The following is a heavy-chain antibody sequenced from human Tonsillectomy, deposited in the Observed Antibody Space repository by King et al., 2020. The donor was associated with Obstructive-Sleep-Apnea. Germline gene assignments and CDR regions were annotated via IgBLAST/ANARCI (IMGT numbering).Heavy chain of an antibody. D-gene: IGHD3-10*01. CDR2: IGTAGDT. CDR1: GFTFSSYD. Sequence: VQLVESGGGLVQPGGSLRLSCAASGFTFSSYDMHWVRQAAGKGLEWVSAIGTAGDTYYPGSVKGRLTLSRENAKNPLYLQMNSLRAGDTAVYYCARRAGGSGSWEYYFDYWGQGTLVTVSS. J-gene: IGHJ4*02. V-gene: IGHV3-13*01. CDR3: ARRAGGSGSWEYYFDY.